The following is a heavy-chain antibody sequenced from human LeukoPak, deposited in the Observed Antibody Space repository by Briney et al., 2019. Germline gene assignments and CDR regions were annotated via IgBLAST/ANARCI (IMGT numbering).Heavy chain of an antibody. CDR2: INHSGST. CDR3: ARAYYASSGYIDY. CDR1: GGSSSGYY. V-gene: IGHV4-34*01. Sequence: PSETLSLTCAVYGGSSSGYYWSWIRQPPGKGLEWIGEINHSGSTNYNPSLKSRVTISVDTSKNQFSLKLSSVTAADTAVYYCARAYYASSGYIDYWGQGTLVTVSS. D-gene: IGHD3-22*01. J-gene: IGHJ4*02.